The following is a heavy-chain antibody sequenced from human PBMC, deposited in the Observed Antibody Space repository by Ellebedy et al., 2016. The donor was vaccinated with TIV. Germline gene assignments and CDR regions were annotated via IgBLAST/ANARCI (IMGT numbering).Heavy chain of an antibody. J-gene: IGHJ6*02. D-gene: IGHD2-21*01. Sequence: GGSLRLXXRASGFTFSKHAMSSVRQAPGKGLEWVSAISGSGLSTYYADSVKGRFTISRDNSKSTLSLQMNSLRAEDTAVYYCAKPIGQMTQFQHTLDVWGQGTTVTVSS. CDR2: ISGSGLST. V-gene: IGHV3-23*01. CDR1: GFTFSKHA. CDR3: AKPIGQMTQFQHTLDV.